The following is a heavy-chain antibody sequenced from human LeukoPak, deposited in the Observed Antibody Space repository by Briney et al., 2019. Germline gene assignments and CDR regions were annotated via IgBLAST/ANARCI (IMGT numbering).Heavy chain of an antibody. CDR3: ARGVYGSGKGVYDYFDY. CDR1: GFTFSSYE. V-gene: IGHV3-48*03. Sequence: GGSLRLSCAASGFTFSSYEMNWVRQAPGKGLEGVSYISSSGSIIYYADSVKGRFTISRDNAKNSLYLQMNSLRAEDTAVYYCARGVYGSGKGVYDYFDYWGQGTLVTVSS. D-gene: IGHD3-10*01. CDR2: ISSSGSII. J-gene: IGHJ4*02.